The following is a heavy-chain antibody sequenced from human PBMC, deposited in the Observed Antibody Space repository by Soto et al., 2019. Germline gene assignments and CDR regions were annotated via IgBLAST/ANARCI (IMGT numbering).Heavy chain of an antibody. Sequence: EVQLLESGGGLVQPGGSLRVSCAASGFTFRNFVMSWVRQAPGKGLEWVSAIRGSGGETFYADSVKGRFTISRDNSKNTMYLQMNSRRDEDTALYFCAQDRGWGVVSPSHDYWGQGTLVTVSS. D-gene: IGHD2-21*01. CDR1: GFTFRNFV. V-gene: IGHV3-23*01. CDR3: AQDRGWGVVSPSHDY. CDR2: IRGSGGET. J-gene: IGHJ4*02.